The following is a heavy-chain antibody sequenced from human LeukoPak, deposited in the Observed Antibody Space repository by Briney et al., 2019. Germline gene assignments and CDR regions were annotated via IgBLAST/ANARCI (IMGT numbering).Heavy chain of an antibody. CDR1: GFTFSSYA. D-gene: IGHD5-18*01. J-gene: IGHJ4*02. CDR3: AKGVGYSYGFDY. V-gene: IGHV3-23*01. Sequence: GGSLRLSCAASGFTFSSYAMSWVRHAPGKGLEWVSAISGSGGSTYYADSVKGRFTISRDNSKNTLYLQMNSLRAEDTAVYYCAKGVGYSYGFDYWGQGTLVTVSS. CDR2: ISGSGGST.